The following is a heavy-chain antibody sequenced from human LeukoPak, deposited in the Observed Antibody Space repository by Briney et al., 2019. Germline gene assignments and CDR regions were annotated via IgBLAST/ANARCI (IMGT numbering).Heavy chain of an antibody. J-gene: IGHJ4*02. D-gene: IGHD6-19*01. Sequence: GGSLRLSCAASGFTFTNYGMNWVRQAPGKGLEWVSYISSSGNSISYADSVKGRFTISRDNAKNSLYLQMNSLRAEDTAVYYCTRDQVSVAGTGIDYWGQGTLVTVSS. CDR2: ISSSGNSI. V-gene: IGHV3-48*04. CDR3: TRDQVSVAGTGIDY. CDR1: GFTFTNYG.